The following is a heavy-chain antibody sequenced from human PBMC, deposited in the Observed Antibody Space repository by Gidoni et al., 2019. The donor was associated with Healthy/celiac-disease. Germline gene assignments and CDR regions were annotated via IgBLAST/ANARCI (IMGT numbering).Heavy chain of an antibody. CDR1: GVTASSNY. J-gene: IGHJ3*02. CDR2: IYSGGST. Sequence: EVQLVESGGGLVQPGGSLRLSCAASGVTASSNYMSWVRQAPGKGLEWVSVIYSGGSTYYADSVKGRFTISRDNSKNTLYLQMNSLRAEDTAVYYCARIPYSSSWFEIDIWGQGTMVTVSS. D-gene: IGHD6-13*01. V-gene: IGHV3-66*02. CDR3: ARIPYSSSWFEIDI.